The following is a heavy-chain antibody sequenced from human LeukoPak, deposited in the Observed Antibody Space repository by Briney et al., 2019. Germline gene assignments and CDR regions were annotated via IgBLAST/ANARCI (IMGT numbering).Heavy chain of an antibody. Sequence: ASVKVSCKASGYTFTSYDINWVRQATGQGLEWMGWMNPNSGNTGYAQKFQGRVTMTRDTSTSTVYMELSSLRSEDTAVYYCARVRRDGYNSIDYWGQGTLVTVSS. CDR3: ARVRRDGYNSIDY. V-gene: IGHV1-8*02. D-gene: IGHD5-24*01. CDR2: MNPNSGNT. CDR1: GYTFTSYD. J-gene: IGHJ4*02.